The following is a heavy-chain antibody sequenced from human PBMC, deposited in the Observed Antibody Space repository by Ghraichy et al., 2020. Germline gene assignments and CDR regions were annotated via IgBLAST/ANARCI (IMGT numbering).Heavy chain of an antibody. D-gene: IGHD3-22*01. CDR2: IYSGGST. CDR3: ARGGYDSSGYYYGPGDY. Sequence: GGSLRLSCAASGFTVSSNYMSWVRQAPGKGLEWVSVIYSGGSTYYADSVKGRFTISRDNSKNTLYLQMNSLRAEDTAVYYCARGGYDSSGYYYGPGDYWGQGTLVTVSS. V-gene: IGHV3-53*01. CDR1: GFTVSSNY. J-gene: IGHJ4*02.